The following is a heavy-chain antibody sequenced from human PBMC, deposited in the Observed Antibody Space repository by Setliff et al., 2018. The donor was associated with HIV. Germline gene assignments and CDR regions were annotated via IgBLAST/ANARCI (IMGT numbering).Heavy chain of an antibody. D-gene: IGHD2-21*01. Sequence: GASVKVSCKASGYSFTNYDINWVRRAPGHGLEWVGWMSTKSGYADYAQKFQGRVTMTRNTSINTFYMELSSLKSEDAAVYYCARDKSDIVGEVWLDPWGQGTLVTV. V-gene: IGHV1-8*01. CDR2: MSTKSGYA. J-gene: IGHJ5*02. CDR3: ARDKSDIVGEVWLDP. CDR1: GYSFTNYD.